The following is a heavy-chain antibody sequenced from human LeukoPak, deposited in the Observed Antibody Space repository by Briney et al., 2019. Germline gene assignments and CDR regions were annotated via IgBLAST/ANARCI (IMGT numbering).Heavy chain of an antibody. D-gene: IGHD1-1*01. CDR1: GFTFSSYG. CDR2: IRYDGSNK. Sequence: GGSLRLSCAASGFTFSSYGTHWVRQAPGKGLEWVAFIRYDGSNKYYADSVKDRFTISRDNSKNTLYLQMNSLRIEDTAVYYCAKKAPGNWVPLDSWGQGTLVTVSS. CDR3: AKKAPGNWVPLDS. J-gene: IGHJ4*02. V-gene: IGHV3-30*02.